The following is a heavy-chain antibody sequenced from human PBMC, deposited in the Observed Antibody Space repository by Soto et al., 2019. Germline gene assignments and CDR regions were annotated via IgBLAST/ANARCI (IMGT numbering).Heavy chain of an antibody. CDR3: ARHTSGSRHPGFDY. CDR1: GGSISSSTSY. V-gene: IGHV4-39*01. CDR2: IYDGGNA. Sequence: QLQLQESGPGLVKPSETLSLTCTVSGGSISSSTSYWGWVRQPPGKGLEGIARIYDGGNAHYHPSLRSRVTISVDTSTNHLSLKLSSVTAADTAVYYSARHTSGSRHPGFDYWGQGTLVTDSS. D-gene: IGHD1-26*01. J-gene: IGHJ4*02.